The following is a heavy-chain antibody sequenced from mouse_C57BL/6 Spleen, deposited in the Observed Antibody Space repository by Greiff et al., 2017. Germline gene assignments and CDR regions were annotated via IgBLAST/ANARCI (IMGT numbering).Heavy chain of an antibody. V-gene: IGHV1-80*01. Sequence: QVQLQQSGAELVKPGASVKISCKASGYAFSSYWMNWVKQRPGKGLEWIGQIYPGDGDTNYNGKFKGKAPLTADKSSSTTYMKLSSLTSKDFAVYFCARNCGYCRGNIYYFDYWGQGTTLTVSS. CDR1: GYAFSSYW. J-gene: IGHJ2*01. CDR2: IYPGDGDT. D-gene: IGHD2-3*01. CDR3: ARNCGYCRGNIYYFDY.